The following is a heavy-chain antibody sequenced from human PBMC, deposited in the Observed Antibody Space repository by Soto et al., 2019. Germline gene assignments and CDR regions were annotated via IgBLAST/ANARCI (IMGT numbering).Heavy chain of an antibody. CDR3: ARGGVWRWLQSGPFDY. V-gene: IGHV4-31*03. CDR2: IYYSGST. CDR1: CGSIISGGYY. Sequence: SETLSLTGTVSCGSIISGGYYWSWIRQHPGKGLEWIVYIYYSGSTYYNPSLKSRVTISVDTPKNQFSLKLSSVTAADTAVYYCARGGVWRWLQSGPFDYWGQGTLVTVSS. J-gene: IGHJ4*02. D-gene: IGHD5-12*01.